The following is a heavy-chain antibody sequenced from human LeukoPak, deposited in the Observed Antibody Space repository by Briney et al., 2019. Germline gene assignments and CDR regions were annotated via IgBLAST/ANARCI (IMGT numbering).Heavy chain of an antibody. J-gene: IGHJ4*02. CDR3: ARLKLMVAPDY. Sequence: GGSLRLSCAASGFTFSSYWMSWVRQAPGKGLEWVANIKEDGSEKNYVDSVKGRFTISRDNAKNSLYLQMNSLRAEDTALYYCARLKLMVAPDYWGQGTLVTVSS. D-gene: IGHD2-8*01. CDR2: IKEDGSEK. CDR1: GFTFSSYW. V-gene: IGHV3-7*05.